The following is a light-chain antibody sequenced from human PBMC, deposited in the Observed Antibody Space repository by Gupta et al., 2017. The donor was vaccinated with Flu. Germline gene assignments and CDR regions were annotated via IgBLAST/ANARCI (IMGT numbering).Light chain of an antibody. Sequence: DIQMTQSPTSLSASVGDRVAITCQANEDISNYLNWYQQKPGKAPKLLIYETSTLETGVPSRFSGSGSGLEFTLTINNLQAEDTATYFCQQFDDGPHISFGPGTKV. CDR1: EDISNY. CDR2: ETS. CDR3: QQFDDGPHIS. V-gene: IGKV1-33*01. J-gene: IGKJ3*01.